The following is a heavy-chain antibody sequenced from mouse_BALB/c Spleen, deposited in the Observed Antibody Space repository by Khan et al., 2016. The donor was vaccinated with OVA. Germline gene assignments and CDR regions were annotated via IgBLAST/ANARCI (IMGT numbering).Heavy chain of an antibody. D-gene: IGHD1-1*01. CDR2: ISSGGSYT. CDR1: GFTFSTYG. Sequence: EVELVESGGDLVKPGGSLKLSCAASGFTFSTYGMSWVRQTPDKSLDWVATISSGGSYTYYSDSVKGRFTISRDNAKNTLYLKMSNLKSEDTAMYYCARLAYYYNSEGFAYWGQGTLVTVSA. J-gene: IGHJ3*01. V-gene: IGHV5-6*01. CDR3: ARLAYYYNSEGFAY.